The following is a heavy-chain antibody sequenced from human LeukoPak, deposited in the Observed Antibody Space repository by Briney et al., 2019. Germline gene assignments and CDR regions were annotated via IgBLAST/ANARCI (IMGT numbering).Heavy chain of an antibody. V-gene: IGHV4-59*01. CDR1: GGSISSYY. D-gene: IGHD3-3*01. CDR2: IYYSGST. J-gene: IGHJ4*02. Sequence: SETLSLTCTVSGGSISSYYWSWIQQPPGKGLEWIGYIYYSGSTNYNPSLKSRFTISVDTSKNQFSLKLSSVTAADTAVYYCAGANYDFWSGSIDYWGQGTLVTVSS. CDR3: AGANYDFWSGSIDY.